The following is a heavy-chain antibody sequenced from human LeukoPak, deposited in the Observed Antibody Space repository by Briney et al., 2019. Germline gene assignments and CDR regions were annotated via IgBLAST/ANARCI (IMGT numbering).Heavy chain of an antibody. V-gene: IGHV4-34*01. CDR2: INHSGST. J-gene: IGHJ4*02. Sequence: SETLSLTCAVYGGSFSGYYWSWIRQPPGKGLEWIGEINHSGSTNYNPSLKSRVTISVDTSKNQFSLKLSSVTAADTAVYDCARGKWLRSSFDYWGQGTLVTVSS. D-gene: IGHD5-12*01. CDR3: ARGKWLRSSFDY. CDR1: GGSFSGYY.